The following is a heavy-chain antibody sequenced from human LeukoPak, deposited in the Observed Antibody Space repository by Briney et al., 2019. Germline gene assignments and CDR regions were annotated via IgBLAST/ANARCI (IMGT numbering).Heavy chain of an antibody. CDR2: IYSKADGGTT. J-gene: IGHJ4*02. Sequence: GGSLRLSCAASGFTFSSYWMHWVRQAPGKGLEWVGRIYSKADGGTTDYAAPVKGRFTISRDDSKNTLYLQMNSLKTEDAAVYYCVTGGYYYGNWGQGTPVTVSS. CDR3: VTGGYYYGN. D-gene: IGHD2/OR15-2a*01. CDR1: GFTFSSYW. V-gene: IGHV3-15*01.